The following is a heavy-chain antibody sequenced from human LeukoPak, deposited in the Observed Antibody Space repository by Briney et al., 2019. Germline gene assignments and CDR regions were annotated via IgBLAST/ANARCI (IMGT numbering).Heavy chain of an antibody. V-gene: IGHV3-23*01. CDR3: ANRALNYYGSGSYWLTFDP. D-gene: IGHD3-10*01. CDR2: ISGSGGST. Sequence: GGSLRLSCAASGFTFSSYAMSWVRQAPGKGLEWVSAISGSGGSTYYADSVKGRFTISRDNSKNTLYLQMNSLRAEDAAVYYCANRALNYYGSGSYWLTFDPWGQGTLVTVSS. CDR1: GFTFSSYA. J-gene: IGHJ5*02.